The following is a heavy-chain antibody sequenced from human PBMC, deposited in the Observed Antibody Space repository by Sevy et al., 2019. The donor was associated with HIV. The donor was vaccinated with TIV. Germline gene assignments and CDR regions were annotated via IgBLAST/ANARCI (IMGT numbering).Heavy chain of an antibody. V-gene: IGHV4-4*02. J-gene: IGHJ4*02. D-gene: IGHD3-10*01. CDR1: GGSISTSNW. Sequence: SETLSLTCAVSGGSISTSNWWSWVSQPPGKGLEWVGEIYHSGGTNYNPSLKSRVTITVDKAKNQCSLKLTFVTAADAAVYYCARFSGFGEFSFVYWGQGTLVTVSS. CDR2: IYHSGGT. CDR3: ARFSGFGEFSFVY.